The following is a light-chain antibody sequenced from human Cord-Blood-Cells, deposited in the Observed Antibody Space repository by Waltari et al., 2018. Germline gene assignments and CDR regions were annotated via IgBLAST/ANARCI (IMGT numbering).Light chain of an antibody. CDR1: QSISSY. V-gene: IGKV1-39*01. J-gene: IGKJ4*01. CDR3: QQSYSTPLT. Sequence: DIQMTQSPSSLSASVGDRVTITCRASQSISSYLNWYQQKPGKAPKLLIYAAYSLQSGVPSRFSGSGSGTDFTLTISSLQPEAFATYYCQQSYSTPLTFGGGTKVEIK. CDR2: AAY.